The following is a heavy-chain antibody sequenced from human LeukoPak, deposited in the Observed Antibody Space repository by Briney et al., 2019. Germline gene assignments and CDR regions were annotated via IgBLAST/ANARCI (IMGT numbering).Heavy chain of an antibody. CDR2: FDPEDGET. Sequence: GASVKVSCKVSGYTLTELSMHWVRQAPGKGLEWMGGFDPEDGETIYAQKFQGRVTMTEDTSTDTAYMELSSLRSEDTAVYYCATLGNLIVATLRGEYWFDPWGQGTLVTVSP. J-gene: IGHJ5*02. CDR3: ATLGNLIVATLRGEYWFDP. V-gene: IGHV1-24*01. CDR1: GYTLTELS. D-gene: IGHD5-12*01.